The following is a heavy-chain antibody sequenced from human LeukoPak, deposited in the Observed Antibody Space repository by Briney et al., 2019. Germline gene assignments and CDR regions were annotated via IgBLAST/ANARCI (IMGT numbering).Heavy chain of an antibody. D-gene: IGHD3-16*02. CDR1: GDPISRGSYY. J-gene: IGHJ3*02. Sequence: SETLSLTCTVSGDPISRGSYYWSWIRQPAGKGLEWIGRTYTDGTTNHTPSGIAGATTYNPSLTSRFTMSVDTSKNQFSLKLSSVTAADTAVYYCARKRNDYVWGSYRSNAFDIWGQGTMVTVSS. CDR3: ARKRNDYVWGSYRSNAFDI. V-gene: IGHV4-61*02. CDR2: TYTDGTT.